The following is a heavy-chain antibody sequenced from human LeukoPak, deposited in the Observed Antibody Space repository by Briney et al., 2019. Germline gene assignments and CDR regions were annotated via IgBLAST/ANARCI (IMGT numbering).Heavy chain of an antibody. V-gene: IGHV3-30*04. CDR1: GFTFSSYA. J-gene: IGHJ4*02. Sequence: GRSLRLSCAASGFTFSSYAMHWVRQAPGKGLEWVAVMSYDGSNKYYADSVKGRFTISRDNSKNTLYLQMNSLRAEDTAVYYCARGDIVVVPAARTDYVWGSYALDYWGRGTLVTVSS. CDR2: MSYDGSNK. D-gene: IGHD2-2*01. CDR3: ARGDIVVVPAARTDYVWGSYALDY.